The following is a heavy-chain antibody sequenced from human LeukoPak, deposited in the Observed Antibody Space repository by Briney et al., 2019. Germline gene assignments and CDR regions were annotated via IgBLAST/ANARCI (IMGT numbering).Heavy chain of an antibody. D-gene: IGHD3-10*01. Sequence: ASVKVSCKASGYTFTGYYMHWVRQAPGQGLECMGWINPNSGGTNYAQKFQGRVTMTRDTSISTAYMELSRLRSDDTAVDYCARDIYQVARELVDIWGQGTMVTVSS. CDR2: INPNSGGT. CDR1: GYTFTGYY. J-gene: IGHJ3*02. CDR3: ARDIYQVARELVDI. V-gene: IGHV1-2*02.